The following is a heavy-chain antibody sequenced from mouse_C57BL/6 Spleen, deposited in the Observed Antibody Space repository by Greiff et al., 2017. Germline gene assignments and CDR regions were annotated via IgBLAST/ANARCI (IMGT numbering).Heavy chain of an antibody. Sequence: ESGPGLVKPSQSLSLTCSVTGYSITSGYYWNWIRQFPGNKLEWMGYISYDGSNNYNPSLKNRISITRDTSKNQFFLKLNSVTTEDTATYYCARGAIYYGNYADFDYWGQGTTLTVSS. D-gene: IGHD2-1*01. J-gene: IGHJ2*01. CDR2: ISYDGSN. CDR1: GYSITSGYY. V-gene: IGHV3-6*01. CDR3: ARGAIYYGNYADFDY.